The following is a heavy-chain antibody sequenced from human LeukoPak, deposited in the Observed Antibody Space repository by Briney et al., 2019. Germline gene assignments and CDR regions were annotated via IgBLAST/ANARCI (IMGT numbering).Heavy chain of an antibody. D-gene: IGHD1-26*01. V-gene: IGHV3-13*01. CDR1: GFTFSSYD. J-gene: IGHJ2*01. CDR3: VRDLVPPGHWYFDL. CDR2: IVPFGDT. Sequence: PGGSLRLSCEASGFTFSSYDMHWVRQATGKGLEWLSGIVPFGDTSYPDAVKGRFTISSENAKNSVYLQMNSLRAGDTAVYYCVRDLVPPGHWYFDLWGRGTQVTVSS.